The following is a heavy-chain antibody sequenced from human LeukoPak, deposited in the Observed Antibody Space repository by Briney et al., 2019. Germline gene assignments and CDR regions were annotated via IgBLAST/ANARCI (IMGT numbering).Heavy chain of an antibody. Sequence: SETLSLTCTVSGGSVSSGDYYWSWIRQPAGKELEWIGRIYANGKVNYKPSLKSRVTISVDTSKNQFSLKLSSVTAADTAVYYCARGPPDYYDSSGYYPGSYYYYYMDVWGKGTTVTVSS. V-gene: IGHV4-61*10. D-gene: IGHD3-22*01. CDR2: IYANGKV. CDR1: GGSVSSGDYY. CDR3: ARGPPDYYDSSGYYPGSYYYYYMDV. J-gene: IGHJ6*03.